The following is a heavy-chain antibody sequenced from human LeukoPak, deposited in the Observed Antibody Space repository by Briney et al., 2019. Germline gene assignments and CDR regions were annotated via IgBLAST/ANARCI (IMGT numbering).Heavy chain of an antibody. CDR3: AKPGGDYAHSEWFDP. Sequence: NPSETLSLTCSVSGASITRSSYYWGWIRQPPGKGLEWIGSIYYSGSTYYNPSLKSRVTISVDTSKNQFSLKLSSVTAADTAVYYCAKPGGDYAHSEWFDPWGQGTLVTVSS. CDR1: GASITRSSYY. CDR2: IYYSGST. J-gene: IGHJ5*02. D-gene: IGHD4-17*01. V-gene: IGHV4-39*01.